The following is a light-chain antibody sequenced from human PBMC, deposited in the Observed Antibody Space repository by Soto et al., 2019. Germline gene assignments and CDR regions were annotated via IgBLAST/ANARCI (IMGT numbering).Light chain of an antibody. V-gene: IGLV2-14*03. CDR3: NSYTTSNTFV. CDR2: EVI. CDR1: SSDIGAHNF. Sequence: QSALTQPASVSGSPGQAITVSCSGTSSDIGAHNFVSWYQQHPGKAPKLIIYEVINRPSGVSDRFSGSKSGNTASLTISGLQSADEADSYCNSYTTSNTFVFGSG. J-gene: IGLJ1*01.